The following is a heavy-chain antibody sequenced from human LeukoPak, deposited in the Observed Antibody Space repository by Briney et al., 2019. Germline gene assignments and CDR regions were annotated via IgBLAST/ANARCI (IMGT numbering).Heavy chain of an antibody. CDR2: TIPIFGTA. D-gene: IGHD2-21*01. CDR1: GGTFSSYA. CDR3: AREHMRGSDAFDI. V-gene: IGHV1-69*13. J-gene: IGHJ3*02. Sequence: ASVKVSCKASGGTFSSYAISWVRQAPGQGLEWMGGTIPIFGTANYAQKFQGRVTITADESTGTAYMELSSLRSEDTAVYYCAREHMRGSDAFDIWGQGTMVTVSS.